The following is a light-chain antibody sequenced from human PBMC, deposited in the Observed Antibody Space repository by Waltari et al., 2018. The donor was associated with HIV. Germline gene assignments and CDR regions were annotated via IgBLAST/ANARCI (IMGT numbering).Light chain of an antibody. CDR1: NLGRRR. J-gene: IGLJ1*01. CDR3: QVWDSSSDHYV. V-gene: IGLV3-21*02. CDR2: DDG. Sequence: SYVLTQPPSVSVAPGQTARITCGGNNLGRRRVHWYQQKPGQAPVLVVYDDGDRPSGIPERFSGSNSGNTATLAISRVEAGDEADYYCQVWDSSSDHYVFGTGTKVTVL.